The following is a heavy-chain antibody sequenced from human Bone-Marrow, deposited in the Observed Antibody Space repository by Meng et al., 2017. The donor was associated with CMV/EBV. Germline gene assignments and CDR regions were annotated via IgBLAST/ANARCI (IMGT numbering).Heavy chain of an antibody. CDR2: INPNSGGT. J-gene: IGHJ5*02. D-gene: IGHD6-6*01. CDR1: GYTFTGYY. V-gene: IGHV1-2*02. Sequence: ASVKVSCKASGYTFTGYYMHWVRQAPGQGLEWMGWINPNSGGTNYAQKFQGRVTMTRDTSISTAYMELSRLRSDDTAVYYCARSGKHSSSYNWFDPWGQRTLVTVSS. CDR3: ARSGKHSSSYNWFDP.